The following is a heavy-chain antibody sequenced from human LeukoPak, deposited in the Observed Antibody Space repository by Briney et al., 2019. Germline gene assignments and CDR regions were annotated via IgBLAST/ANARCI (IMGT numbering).Heavy chain of an antibody. CDR1: GFTFSDYY. J-gene: IGHJ4*02. Sequence: PGGSLRLSCAASGFTFSDYYMSWIRQAPGKGLEWVSYISSSGSTIYYADSVKGRFTISRDNAKNSLYLQMNSLRAEDTAVYYCARDVLLWFGELSNPDYWGQGTLVTVSS. CDR3: ARDVLLWFGELSNPDY. CDR2: ISSSGSTI. D-gene: IGHD3-10*01. V-gene: IGHV3-11*01.